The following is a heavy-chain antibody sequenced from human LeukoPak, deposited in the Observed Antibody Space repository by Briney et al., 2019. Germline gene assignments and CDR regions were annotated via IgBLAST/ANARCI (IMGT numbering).Heavy chain of an antibody. CDR1: GGSISSSSYY. V-gene: IGHV4-61*05. Sequence: PSETLSLTCTVSGGSISSSSYYWGWIRQPPGKGLEWIGYIYYSGSTSYNPSLKSPVTMSIDTSNNQFSLKLSSVTAADTAVYYCARKGVELDYWGQGTLVTVSS. CDR3: ARKGVELDY. J-gene: IGHJ4*02. D-gene: IGHD1-1*01. CDR2: IYYSGST.